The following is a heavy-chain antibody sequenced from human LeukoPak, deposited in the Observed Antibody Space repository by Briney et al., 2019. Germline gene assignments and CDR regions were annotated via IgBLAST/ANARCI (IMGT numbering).Heavy chain of an antibody. Sequence: GGSLRLSCAASGFTFSKYDIHWVRQAPGKGLEWVALISYDGSNKYYADSVKGRFTISRDDSKNTLYLQMSSLRVEDTAVYYCAKEGSSGWYDYFDYWGQGTLVTVSS. J-gene: IGHJ4*02. CDR1: GFTFSKYD. V-gene: IGHV3-30*18. D-gene: IGHD6-19*01. CDR2: ISYDGSNK. CDR3: AKEGSSGWYDYFDY.